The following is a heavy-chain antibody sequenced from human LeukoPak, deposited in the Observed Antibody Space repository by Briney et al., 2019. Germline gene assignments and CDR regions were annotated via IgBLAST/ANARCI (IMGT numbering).Heavy chain of an antibody. CDR3: ATPPHAVRGVS. J-gene: IGHJ5*02. Sequence: GGSLRLSCAASGFTFSNAWMCWVRQAPGKGLEWVGRIKSKIDGGTTDYAAPVIGRFTISRDDSKNTLHLQMDSLKTEDTGVYYCATPPHAVRGVSWGQGTLVTVSS. CDR1: GFTFSNAW. CDR2: IKSKIDGGTT. D-gene: IGHD3-10*01. V-gene: IGHV3-15*01.